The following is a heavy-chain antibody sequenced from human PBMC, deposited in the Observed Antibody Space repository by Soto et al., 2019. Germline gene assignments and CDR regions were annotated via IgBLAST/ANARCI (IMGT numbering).Heavy chain of an antibody. CDR3: AKAYFKYPSSSCCYFDY. D-gene: IGHD6-13*01. CDR1: GFTFSDYY. CDR2: ISSSGSTI. V-gene: IGHV3-11*01. J-gene: IGHJ4*02. Sequence: GGSLRLSCAASGFTFSDYYMSWIRQAPGKGLEWVSYISSSGSTIYYADSVKGRFTISRDNAKNSLYLQMNSLRAEDTAVYYCAKAYFKYPSSSCCYFDYWGQGTLVTVSS.